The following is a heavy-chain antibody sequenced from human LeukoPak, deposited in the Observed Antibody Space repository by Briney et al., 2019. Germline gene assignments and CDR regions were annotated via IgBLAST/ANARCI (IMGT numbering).Heavy chain of an antibody. CDR2: IYYSGST. CDR1: GGSISSSSYY. J-gene: IGHJ5*02. V-gene: IGHV4-31*03. CDR3: ARGSFMVRGVGDNWFDP. D-gene: IGHD3-10*01. Sequence: PSETLSLTCTVSGGSISSSSYYWGWIRQHPGKGLEWIGYIYYSGSTYYNPSPKSRVTISVDTSKNQFSLKLSSVTAADTAVYYCARGSFMVRGVGDNWFDPWGQGTLVTVSS.